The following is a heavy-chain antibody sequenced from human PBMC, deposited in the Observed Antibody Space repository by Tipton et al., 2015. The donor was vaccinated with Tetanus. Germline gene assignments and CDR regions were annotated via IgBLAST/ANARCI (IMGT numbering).Heavy chain of an antibody. CDR2: IKQDGSEK. J-gene: IGHJ6*02. CDR1: GFTFSSYW. CDR3: ARDLPGIGSGVKDIVATTYYYGMDV. Sequence: SLRLSCAASGFTFSSYWMSWVRQAPGKGLEWVANIKQDGSEKYYEDSVKGRFTISRDNAKNSLYLQMNSLRAEDTAVYYCARDLPGIGSGVKDIVATTYYYGMDVWGQGTTVTVSS. D-gene: IGHD5-12*01. V-gene: IGHV3-7*01.